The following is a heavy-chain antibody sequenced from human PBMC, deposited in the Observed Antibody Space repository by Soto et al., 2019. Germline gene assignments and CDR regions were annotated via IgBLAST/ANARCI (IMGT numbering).Heavy chain of an antibody. CDR1: GFTFSSYW. V-gene: IGHV3-74*01. CDR3: ARDPGDWGYYDSSGYYFDY. D-gene: IGHD3-22*01. J-gene: IGHJ4*02. CDR2: INSDGSST. Sequence: PGGSLRLSCAASGFTFSSYWMHWVRQAPGKGLVWVSRINSDGSSTSYADSVKGRFTISRDNAKNTLYLQMNSLRAEDTAVYYCARDPGDWGYYDSSGYYFDYWGQGTLVTVSS.